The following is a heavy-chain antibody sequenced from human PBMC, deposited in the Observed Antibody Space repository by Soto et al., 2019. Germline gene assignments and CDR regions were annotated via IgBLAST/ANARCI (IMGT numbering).Heavy chain of an antibody. CDR1: GGTFSSYA. J-gene: IGHJ4*02. V-gene: IGHV1-69*01. CDR2: SIPIFGTA. CDR3: ARLIGGLLTTDY. D-gene: IGHD3-10*01. Sequence: QVQLVQSGAEVKKPGSSVKVSCQASGGTFSSYAISWVRQAPGRGLEWMGGSIPIFGTANYAQKFQGRVTITADESTSTAYMELSSLRSEDTAVYYCARLIGGLLTTDYWGQGTLVTVSS.